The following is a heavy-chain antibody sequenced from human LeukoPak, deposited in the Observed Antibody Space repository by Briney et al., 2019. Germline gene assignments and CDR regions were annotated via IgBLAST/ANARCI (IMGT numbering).Heavy chain of an antibody. Sequence: ASVKVSCKASGYTFTSYYMHWVRQAPGQGLEWMGIINPSGGSTSYAQKFQGRVTMTRDTSTSTVYMELSSLRSEDTAVYCCARGYSSSWYEGLDSWFDPWGQGTLVTVS. D-gene: IGHD6-13*01. CDR3: ARGYSSSWYEGLDSWFDP. J-gene: IGHJ5*02. V-gene: IGHV1-46*01. CDR1: GYTFTSYY. CDR2: INPSGGST.